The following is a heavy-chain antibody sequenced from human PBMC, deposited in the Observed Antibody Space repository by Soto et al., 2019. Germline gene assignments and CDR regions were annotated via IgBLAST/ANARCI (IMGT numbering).Heavy chain of an antibody. Sequence: EVQLVESGGGLVKPGGSLRLFCPASGFTFSSYSMNWVRQAPGKGLEWVSSISSSSSYIYYADSVKGRFTISRDNAKNSLYLQRNSLRAEDTAMYYCARAQGSGYPGDGAFDIWGQGTMVTVSS. V-gene: IGHV3-21*01. J-gene: IGHJ3*02. CDR1: GFTFSSYS. CDR3: ARAQGSGYPGDGAFDI. D-gene: IGHD5-12*01. CDR2: ISSSSSYI.